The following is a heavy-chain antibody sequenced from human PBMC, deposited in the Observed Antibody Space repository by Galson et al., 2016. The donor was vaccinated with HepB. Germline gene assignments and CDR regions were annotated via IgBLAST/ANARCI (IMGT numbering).Heavy chain of an antibody. Sequence: SETLSLTCVVSGGSISIGNWSSWVRQPPGKGLEWIGYIHYTGSTKYNPSLKSRVSISVDTSKNQISLRLSSVTAADTAVYFCARTGSGSAPGGYWGQGTLVSVSS. D-gene: IGHD3-16*01. CDR3: ARTGSGSAPGGY. CDR1: GGSISIGNW. V-gene: IGHV4-4*02. CDR2: IHYTGST. J-gene: IGHJ4*02.